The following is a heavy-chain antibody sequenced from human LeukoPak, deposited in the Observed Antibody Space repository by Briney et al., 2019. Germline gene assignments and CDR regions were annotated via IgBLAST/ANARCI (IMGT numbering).Heavy chain of an antibody. CDR2: ISGSGGST. CDR3: AKGRGPTISHPIDY. CDR1: GFTFSSYA. V-gene: IGHV3-23*01. D-gene: IGHD5-24*01. J-gene: IGHJ4*02. Sequence: PGGSLRLSCAASGFTFSSYAMSWVRQAPGKGLEWVSAISGSGGSTYYADSVKGRLIISRDNSKNTLYLQMNSLRAEDTAAYYCAKGRGPTISHPIDYWGQGTLVTVSS.